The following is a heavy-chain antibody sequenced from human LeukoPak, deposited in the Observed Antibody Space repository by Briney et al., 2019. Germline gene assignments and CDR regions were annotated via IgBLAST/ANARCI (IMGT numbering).Heavy chain of an antibody. J-gene: IGHJ4*02. V-gene: IGHV4-59*01. CDR3: ARGYYDSSGYYLAAY. CDR2: TYYSGST. D-gene: IGHD3-22*01. Sequence: SETLSLTCTVSGGSISGYYWSWIRQPPGKGLEWIGYTYYSGSTNYNPSLKSRVTLSVDTSKNQFSLKLTSVTAADTAVYYCARGYYDSSGYYLAAYWGQGTLVTAS. CDR1: GGSISGYY.